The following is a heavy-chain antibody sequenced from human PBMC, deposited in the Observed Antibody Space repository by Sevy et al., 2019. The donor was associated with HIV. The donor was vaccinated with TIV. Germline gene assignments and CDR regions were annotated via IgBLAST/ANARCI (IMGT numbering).Heavy chain of an antibody. J-gene: IGHJ6*02. CDR3: GRAAYYDYIWGSYRWTYYYYGMDV. Sequence: GGSLRLSCAASGFTFSSYWMSWVRQAPGKGLEWVANIKQDGSEKYYVDSVKGRFTISRDNAKNSLYLQMNSLRAEDTAVYYCGRAAYYDYIWGSYRWTYYYYGMDVWGQGTTVTVSS. D-gene: IGHD3-16*02. CDR2: IKQDGSEK. V-gene: IGHV3-7*03. CDR1: GFTFSSYW.